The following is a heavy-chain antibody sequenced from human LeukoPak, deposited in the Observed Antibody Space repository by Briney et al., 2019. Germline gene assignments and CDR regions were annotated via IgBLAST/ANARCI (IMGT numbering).Heavy chain of an antibody. CDR3: ARDQSGDSYGYTHFDY. D-gene: IGHD5-18*01. J-gene: IGHJ4*02. Sequence: SETLSLTCTVSGGSVNSGSYYWSWIRQPPGKGLEWIGYIYYSGSTNYNPSLKSRVTISVDTSKNQFSLKLSPVTAADTAVYYCARDQSGDSYGYTHFDYWGQGTLVTVSS. V-gene: IGHV4-61*01. CDR1: GGSVNSGSYY. CDR2: IYYSGST.